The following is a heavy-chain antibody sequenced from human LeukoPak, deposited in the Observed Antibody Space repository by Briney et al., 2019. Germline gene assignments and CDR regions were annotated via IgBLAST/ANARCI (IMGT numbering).Heavy chain of an antibody. CDR3: AKDRAQRGYSYGYNY. CDR1: GFTFSNYG. D-gene: IGHD5-18*01. CDR2: ISYDGSDR. V-gene: IGHV3-30*18. J-gene: IGHJ4*02. Sequence: GGSLRLSCAASGFTFSNYGMHWVRQAPGKGLEWVALISYDGSDRYYADSVKGRFTISRDNSKNTMYLQMNSLRPEDTAVYYCAKDRAQRGYSYGYNYWGQGTLATVSS.